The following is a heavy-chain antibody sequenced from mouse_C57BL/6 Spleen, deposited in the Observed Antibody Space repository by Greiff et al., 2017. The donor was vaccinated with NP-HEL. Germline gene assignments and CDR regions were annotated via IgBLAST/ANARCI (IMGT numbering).Heavy chain of an antibody. D-gene: IGHD1-1*01. J-gene: IGHJ2*01. Sequence: VQRVESGPELVKPGASVKISCKASGYAFSSSWMNWVKQRPGKGLEWIGRIYPGDGDTNYNGKFKGKATLTADKSSSTAYMQISSLTSEDSAVYFCARWDYYGSSYGYFDDWGQGTTLTVSS. V-gene: IGHV1-82*01. CDR2: IYPGDGDT. CDR3: ARWDYYGSSYGYFDD. CDR1: GYAFSSSW.